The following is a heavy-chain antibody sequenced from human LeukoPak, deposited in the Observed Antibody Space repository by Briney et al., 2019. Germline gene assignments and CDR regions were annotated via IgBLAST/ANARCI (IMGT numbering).Heavy chain of an antibody. CDR3: ATVFQQRGYYYMDF. CDR2: FDPEKAET. Sequence: ASVKVSCKVSGSSVLFLSMHWVRQAPGKGLEWWGGFDPEKAETMYAQQFQGRVTMTEDTSTDTGYLEVSSLRSEDTAVYYCATVFQQRGYYYMDFWGGGTTVTVSS. V-gene: IGHV1-24*01. D-gene: IGHD6-13*01. J-gene: IGHJ6*03. CDR1: GSSVLFLS.